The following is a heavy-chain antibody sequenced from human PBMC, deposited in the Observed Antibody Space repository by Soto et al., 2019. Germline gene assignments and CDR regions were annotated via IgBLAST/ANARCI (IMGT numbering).Heavy chain of an antibody. V-gene: IGHV3-23*01. J-gene: IGHJ1*01. D-gene: IGHD4-17*01. Sequence: EVNLLESGGGVVQPGESLRISCVGSGFTFKNYAMTWVRQAPGKGLEWVSGTTGSGANKHYADSVRGRFTISRDNSKKTLDLEMKSLRVEDTAVYYCAKDGDFGEDGPAEYFEHWGQGTLVTVSS. CDR3: AKDGDFGEDGPAEYFEH. CDR1: GFTFKNYA. CDR2: TTGSGANK.